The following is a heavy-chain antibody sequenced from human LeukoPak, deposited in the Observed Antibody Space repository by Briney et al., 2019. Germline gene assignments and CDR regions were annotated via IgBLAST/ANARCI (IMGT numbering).Heavy chain of an antibody. D-gene: IGHD1-1*01. Sequence: PGGSLRLSCAASGFSFTNGWMSWVRQAPGKGLEWVARIRSKTVGGTTDYAAPVEGRFTISRDDSKNKVYLQMNSLKTEDTAVYYCTTDRGTTGTTDLDYWGQGTLVTVSS. CDR3: TTDRGTTGTTDLDY. CDR2: IRSKTVGGTT. CDR1: GFSFTNGW. J-gene: IGHJ4*02. V-gene: IGHV3-15*01.